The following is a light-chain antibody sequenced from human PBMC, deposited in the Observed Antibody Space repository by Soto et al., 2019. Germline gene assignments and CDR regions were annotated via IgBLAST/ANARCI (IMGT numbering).Light chain of an antibody. Sequence: QSVLTQPASVSGSPGQSITISCTGSSSDVGGYNHVSWYQQHPGKAPKLTIYEVSNRPSGVSNRFSGAKSGNTASLTISGLQAEDEADYYCSSYTSSSTHVVFGGGTKVTVL. V-gene: IGLV2-14*01. CDR1: SSDVGGYNH. CDR2: EVS. CDR3: SSYTSSSTHVV. J-gene: IGLJ2*01.